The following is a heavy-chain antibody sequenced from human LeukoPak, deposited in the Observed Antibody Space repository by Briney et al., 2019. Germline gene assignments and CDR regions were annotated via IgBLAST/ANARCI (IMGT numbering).Heavy chain of an antibody. Sequence: GGSLRLSCVVSGFTFSTYIMHWVRQAPGKGLEWVAVISDDGTNKYYTDSVKGRFTISRDNSKNTFYLQMNSLRVEDTAVYYCARDGLSSWYLGDFDFWGQGTLVTVSS. CDR3: ARDGLSSWYLGDFDF. D-gene: IGHD6-13*01. CDR1: GFTFSTYI. J-gene: IGHJ4*02. V-gene: IGHV3-30-3*01. CDR2: ISDDGTNK.